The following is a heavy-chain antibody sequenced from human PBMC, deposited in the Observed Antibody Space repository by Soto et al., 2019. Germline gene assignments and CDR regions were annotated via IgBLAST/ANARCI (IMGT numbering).Heavy chain of an antibody. Sequence: GGSLRLSCIASGFTLSSYAMPWVRQATGKGLEWVSASGSGGRTYYADSAKGRFIVSRDNSRSTVFLQMNSLRVGDTAMYYCARAVGSTLYWGQGTLVTVSS. D-gene: IGHD2-2*03. CDR1: GFTLSSYA. CDR3: ARAVGSTLY. CDR2: SGSGGRT. V-gene: IGHV3-23*01. J-gene: IGHJ4*02.